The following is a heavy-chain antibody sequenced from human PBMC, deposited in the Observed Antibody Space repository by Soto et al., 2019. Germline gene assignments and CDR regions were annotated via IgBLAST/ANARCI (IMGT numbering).Heavy chain of an antibody. V-gene: IGHV4-30-4*01. J-gene: IGHJ4*02. Sequence: QVQLQESGPGLVKPSQTLSLTCTVSGGSISSGDYYWSWIRQPPGKGLEWIGYIYYSGSTYYNPSLKSRVTISVDTSKNQFSLKLSSVTAADTAVYYCARVPPWGGYYGSGTYDYWGQGTLVTVSS. CDR1: GGSISSGDYY. CDR3: ARVPPWGGYYGSGTYDY. CDR2: IYYSGST. D-gene: IGHD3-10*01.